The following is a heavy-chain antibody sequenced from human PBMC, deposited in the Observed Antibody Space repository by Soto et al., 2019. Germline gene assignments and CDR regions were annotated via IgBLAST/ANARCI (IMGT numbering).Heavy chain of an antibody. CDR3: ARDQSAIFGVVIGPRDYYYGMDV. V-gene: IGHV1-46*01. CDR2: INPSGGST. D-gene: IGHD3-3*01. Sequence: ASVKVSCKASGYTFTSYYMHWVRQAPGQGLEWMGIINPSGGSTSYAQKFQGRVTMTRDTSTSTVYMELSSLRSADTDGYYCARDQSAIFGVVIGPRDYYYGMDVWGQGTTVTVSS. J-gene: IGHJ6*02. CDR1: GYTFTSYY.